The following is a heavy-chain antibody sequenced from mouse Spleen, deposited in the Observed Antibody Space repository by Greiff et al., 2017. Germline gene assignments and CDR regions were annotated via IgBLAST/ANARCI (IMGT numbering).Heavy chain of an antibody. J-gene: IGHJ4*01. CDR2: IWAGGST. V-gene: IGHV2-9*02. CDR1: GFSLTDYG. CDR3: ARTLWSYAMDY. Sequence: VKLVESGPGLVAPSQSLSITCTVSGFSLTDYGVSWIRQPPGKGLEWLGVIWAGGSTNYNSALMSRLSISKDNSKSQVFLKMNSLQTDDTAMYYCARTLWSYAMDYWGQGTSVTVSS. D-gene: IGHD1-1*02.